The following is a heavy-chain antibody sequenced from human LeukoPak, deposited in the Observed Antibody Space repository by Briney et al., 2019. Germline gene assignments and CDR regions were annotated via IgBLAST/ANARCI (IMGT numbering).Heavy chain of an antibody. CDR2: INSDGSST. V-gene: IGHV3-74*01. Sequence: GGSLTLSCAASGFTFSNYWMHWVRQAPGKGLVWVSRINSDGSSTSYADSVKGRFTISRDNTKNTLYLQMNSLRAEDTAVYYCASLYDSGSYYNFLDYWGQGTLVTVSS. J-gene: IGHJ4*02. CDR3: ASLYDSGSYYNFLDY. CDR1: GFTFSNYW. D-gene: IGHD3-10*01.